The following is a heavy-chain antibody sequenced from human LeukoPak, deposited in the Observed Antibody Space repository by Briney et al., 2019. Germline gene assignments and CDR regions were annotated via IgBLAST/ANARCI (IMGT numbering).Heavy chain of an antibody. V-gene: IGHV3-15*01. Sequence: GGSLRLSCAASGFTFSNAWMSWVRQAPGKGLEWVGRIKSKTDGGTTDYAAPVKGRFTISRDDSKNTLYLQMNSLKTEDTAVYYCTTTTYYDFWSGYLKWGQGTLVTVSS. CDR1: GFTFSNAW. CDR2: IKSKTDGGTT. CDR3: TTTTYYDFWSGYLK. D-gene: IGHD3-3*01. J-gene: IGHJ4*02.